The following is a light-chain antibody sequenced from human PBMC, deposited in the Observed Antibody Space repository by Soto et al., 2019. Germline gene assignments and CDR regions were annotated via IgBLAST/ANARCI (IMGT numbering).Light chain of an antibody. J-gene: IGKJ3*01. CDR3: QQYDNLPR. V-gene: IGKV1-33*01. Sequence: DIPMTQSPSSLSASVGDRVTITCQASQDISNYLNWYQQKPGKAPKLLIYDASNLETGVPSRFSASGSGTDFTFTISSLQPEDIATYYCQQYDNLPRFGPGTKVDIK. CDR2: DAS. CDR1: QDISNY.